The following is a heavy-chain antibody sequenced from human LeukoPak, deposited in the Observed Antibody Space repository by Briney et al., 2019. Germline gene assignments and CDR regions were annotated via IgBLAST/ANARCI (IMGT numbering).Heavy chain of an antibody. D-gene: IGHD3-22*01. Sequence: GFXXXSYAMSWVRQAPGKGLEWVSAISGSGGSTYYADSVKGRFTISRDNSKNTLYLQMNSLRAEDTAVYYCAKEDSSGPLSFDYWGQGTLVTVSS. V-gene: IGHV3-23*01. CDR1: GFXXXSYA. CDR3: AKEDSSGPLSFDY. CDR2: ISGSGGST. J-gene: IGHJ4*02.